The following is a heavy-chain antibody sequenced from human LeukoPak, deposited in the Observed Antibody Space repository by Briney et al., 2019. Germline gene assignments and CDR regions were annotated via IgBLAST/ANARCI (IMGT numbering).Heavy chain of an antibody. CDR2: IFNSGST. D-gene: IGHD3-16*01. J-gene: IGHJ4*02. CDR3: ARNRSEPLGNGGSFDY. CDR1: GYSISSGDY. Sequence: PSETLSLTCAVSGYSISSGDYWGWIRQPPGKGLEWIGSIFNSGSTYYNPPLKSRVTISADTSKRHFSLKLSSVTAADTAVYYCARNRSEPLGNGGSFDYWGKGTLVTVSS. V-gene: IGHV4-38-2*01.